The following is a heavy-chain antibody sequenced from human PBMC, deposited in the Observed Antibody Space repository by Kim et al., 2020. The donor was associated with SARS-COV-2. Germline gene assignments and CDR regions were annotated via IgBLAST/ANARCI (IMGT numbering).Heavy chain of an antibody. D-gene: IGHD3-22*01. Sequence: GGSLRLSCAASGFTFSSYAMSWVRQAPGKGLEWVSAISGSGGSTYYADSVKGRFTISRDNSKNTLYLQMNNLRAEDTAVYYCAKDTYYYDSSGYWFADHAFGIWGEGTMVTVSS. J-gene: IGHJ3*02. V-gene: IGHV3-23*01. CDR2: ISGSGGST. CDR1: GFTFSSYA. CDR3: AKDTYYYDSSGYWFADHAFGI.